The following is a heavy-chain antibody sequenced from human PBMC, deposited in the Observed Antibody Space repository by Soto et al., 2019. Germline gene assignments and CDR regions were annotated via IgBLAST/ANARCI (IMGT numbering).Heavy chain of an antibody. Sequence: GGSMRLSCAASEFTINNYGMHRVRQAPGKGLEWVAVIWNDGNGYYYANSVKGRFTISRDNSKNTLYLQMSSLRAEDTAVYYCARRQISPHTRGAASARGAMDVWRQGTTVPVSS. J-gene: IGHJ6*02. CDR1: EFTINNYG. CDR3: ARRQISPHTRGAASARGAMDV. CDR2: IWNDGNGY. D-gene: IGHD6-13*01. V-gene: IGHV3-33*01.